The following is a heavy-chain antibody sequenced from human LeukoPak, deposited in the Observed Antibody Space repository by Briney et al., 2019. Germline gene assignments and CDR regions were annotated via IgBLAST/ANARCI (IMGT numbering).Heavy chain of an antibody. CDR2: ISGSGATT. CDR1: GFTFSTYA. J-gene: IGHJ4*02. V-gene: IGHV3-23*01. Sequence: PGGSLRLSCAASGFTFSTYAMNWARQAPGKGLEWVSAISGSGATTYYADSVKGRLTISRDNSKNTLYLQMNRLTAEDTAVYYCARDTRLAAIFRFADWGQGMLVTVSS. D-gene: IGHD6-6*01. CDR3: ARDTRLAAIFRFAD.